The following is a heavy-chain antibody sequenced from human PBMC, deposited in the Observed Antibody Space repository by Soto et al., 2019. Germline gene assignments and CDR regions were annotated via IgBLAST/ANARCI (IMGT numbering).Heavy chain of an antibody. D-gene: IGHD2-8*01. CDR2: INPSGDST. V-gene: IGHV3-23*01. J-gene: IGHJ4*01. CDR1: GFTFSRHG. CDR3: AKVYVSTPGSLYY. Sequence: PGGSLRLSCVASGFTFSRHGLSWVRQAPGKGLEWVSTINPSGDSTFYADSVKGRFTISRDNSKNTVYLQMNSLSVGDTAVYLCAKVYVSTPGSLYYWGQGALLTVAS.